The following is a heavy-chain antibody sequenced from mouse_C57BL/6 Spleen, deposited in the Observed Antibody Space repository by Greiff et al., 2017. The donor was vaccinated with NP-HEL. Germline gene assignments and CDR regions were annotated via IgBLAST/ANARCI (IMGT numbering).Heavy chain of an antibody. V-gene: IGHV1-81*01. D-gene: IGHD3-1*01. CDR3: ARRGSFYAMDY. CDR2: IYPRSGNT. CDR1: GYTFTSYG. Sequence: QVQLQQSGAELARPGASVKLSCKASGYTFTSYGISWVKQRTGQGLEWIGEIYPRSGNTYYNEKVKGKATLTADKSSSTAYMELRSLTSEDSAVYFCARRGSFYAMDYWGQGTSVTVSS. J-gene: IGHJ4*01.